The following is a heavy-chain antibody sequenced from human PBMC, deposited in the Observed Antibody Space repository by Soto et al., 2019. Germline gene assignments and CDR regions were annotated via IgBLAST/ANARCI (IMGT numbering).Heavy chain of an antibody. V-gene: IGHV4-59*01. D-gene: IGHD3-3*01. CDR3: ARASDGFLEWLPKPYYYYGMDV. Sequence: PSETLSLTCTVSGGSISSYYWSWIRQPPGKGLEWIGYIYYSGSTNYNPSLKSRVTISVDTSKNQFSLKLSSVTAADTAVYYCARASDGFLEWLPKPYYYYGMDVWGQGTTVTVSS. J-gene: IGHJ6*02. CDR1: GGSISSYY. CDR2: IYYSGST.